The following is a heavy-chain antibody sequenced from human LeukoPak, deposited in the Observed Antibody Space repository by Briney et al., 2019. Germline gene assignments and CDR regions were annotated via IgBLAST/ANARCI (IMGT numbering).Heavy chain of an antibody. J-gene: IGHJ4*02. Sequence: GGSLRLSCAASGFTFSTYNMNWVRQAPGKGLEWVSYISSSSGTLYYADSVRGRFTISGDNAKSSLYLQMNSLRDEDTAVYYCARGAYEFDYWGQGTLVTVSS. CDR3: ARGAYEFDY. V-gene: IGHV3-48*02. CDR2: ISSSSGTL. D-gene: IGHD2-21*01. CDR1: GFTFSTYN.